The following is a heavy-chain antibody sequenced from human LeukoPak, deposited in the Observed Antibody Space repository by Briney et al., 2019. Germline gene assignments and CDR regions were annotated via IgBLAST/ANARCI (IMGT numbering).Heavy chain of an antibody. CDR3: AKDLLAVALAVAGDY. J-gene: IGHJ4*02. D-gene: IGHD6-19*01. CDR1: GFIFGTYG. Sequence: GGSLGLSCAASGFIFGTYGMHWVRQAPGKGLEWVSFIQNDGSKKSYADSVKDRFTISRDNSKSTLYLQMNSLRAEDTAVYYCAKDLLAVALAVAGDYWGQGTLVTVSS. CDR2: IQNDGSKK. V-gene: IGHV3-30*02.